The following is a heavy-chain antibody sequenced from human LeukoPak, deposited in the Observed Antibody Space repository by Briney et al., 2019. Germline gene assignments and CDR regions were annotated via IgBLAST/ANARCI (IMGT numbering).Heavy chain of an antibody. CDR2: IYYSGST. D-gene: IGHD3-10*01. V-gene: IGHV4-59*12. Sequence: SETLSLTCTVSGGSISSYYWSWIRQPPGKGLEWIGYIYYSGSTNYNPSLKSRVTISVDTSKNQFSLKLSSVTAADTAVYYCARYGSGSYNYYYYYCMDVWGKGTTVTVSS. CDR1: GGSISSYY. CDR3: ARYGSGSYNYYYYYCMDV. J-gene: IGHJ6*03.